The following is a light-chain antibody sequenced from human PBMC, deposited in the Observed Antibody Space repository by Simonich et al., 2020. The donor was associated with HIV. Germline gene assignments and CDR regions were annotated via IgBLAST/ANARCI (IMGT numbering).Light chain of an antibody. Sequence: DIQMTQSPSSLSASVGDRVTITCRASQSISNYLNWYQQKPGTAPKLLIYAASTLQSGVPSRFSVSGSGTDFTLTISSLQPEDFAVYYCQQYNNWPPWTFGQGTKVEIK. CDR2: AAS. CDR3: QQYNNWPPWT. J-gene: IGKJ1*01. V-gene: IGKV1-39*01. CDR1: QSISNY.